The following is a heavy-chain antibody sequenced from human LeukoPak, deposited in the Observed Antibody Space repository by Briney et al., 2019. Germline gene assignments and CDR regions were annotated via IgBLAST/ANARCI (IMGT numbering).Heavy chain of an antibody. Sequence: SETLSLTCTVSGGSISSYYWSWIRQPPGKGLEWIGYIYYSGSTNYNPSLKSRVTISVDTSKNQFSLKLSSVTAADTAVYYCARGHPFLGYCSSTSCYALDYWGQGTLVTVSS. J-gene: IGHJ4*02. CDR1: GGSISSYY. D-gene: IGHD2-2*01. V-gene: IGHV4-59*01. CDR2: IYYSGST. CDR3: ARGHPFLGYCSSTSCYALDY.